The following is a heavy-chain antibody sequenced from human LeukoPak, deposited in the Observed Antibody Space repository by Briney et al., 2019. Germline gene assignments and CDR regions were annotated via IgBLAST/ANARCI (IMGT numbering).Heavy chain of an antibody. J-gene: IGHJ3*02. CDR2: ISGRGGTT. CDR1: GFTFSSYA. Sequence: GGSLRLSCAVSGFTFSSYAMSWVRQAAGKGLEWVSTISGRGGTTYHADSVKGRFTISRDNSKNTLYLEMNSLRVEDTAVYYCAKDRRDGYTGDAFDIWGQGTMVTVSS. CDR3: AKDRRDGYTGDAFDI. V-gene: IGHV3-23*01. D-gene: IGHD5-24*01.